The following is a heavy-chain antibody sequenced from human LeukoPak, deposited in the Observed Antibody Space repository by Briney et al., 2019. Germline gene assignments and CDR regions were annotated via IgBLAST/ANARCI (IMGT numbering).Heavy chain of an antibody. CDR1: GGSIRSSSYY. CDR3: ARVLQPAAFDY. Sequence: SETLSLTCTVSGGSIRSSSYYWGWIRQPPGKGLEWIGSIYYSGSTYYNASLKSRVTISVDESKNQFSLKLSSVTAADTAVYYCARVLQPAAFDYWGQGTLVTVSS. D-gene: IGHD2-2*01. J-gene: IGHJ4*02. V-gene: IGHV4-39*07. CDR2: IYYSGST.